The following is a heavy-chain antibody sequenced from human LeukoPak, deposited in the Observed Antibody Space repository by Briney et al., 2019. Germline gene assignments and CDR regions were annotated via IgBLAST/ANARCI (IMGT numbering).Heavy chain of an antibody. J-gene: IGHJ4*02. CDR2: IIPIFTTT. CDR1: GGTFSSFG. D-gene: IGHD6-13*01. V-gene: IGHV1-69*15. CDR3: WLGIAAAGTQRFDY. Sequence: SVKVSCKASGGTFSSFGFSWVRQAPGQGLEWMGNIIPIFTTTNYAQNFQGRVTITADESTSTAYMELSSLRSEDTAVYYCWLGIAAAGTQRFDYWGQGTLVTVSS.